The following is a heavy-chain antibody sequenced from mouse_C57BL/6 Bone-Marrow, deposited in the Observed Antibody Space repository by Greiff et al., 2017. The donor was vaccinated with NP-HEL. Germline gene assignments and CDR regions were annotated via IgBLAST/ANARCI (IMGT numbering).Heavy chain of an antibody. V-gene: IGHV1-18*01. CDR1: GYTFTDYN. D-gene: IGHD2-3*01. CDR2: INPNNGGT. J-gene: IGHJ3*01. CDR3: AREGDYDGYYWFAY. Sequence: VQLQQSGPELVKPGASVKIPCKASGYTFTDYNMDWVKQSHGKSLEWIGDINPNNGGTIYNQKFKGKATLTVDKSSSTAYMELRSLTSEDTAVYYCAREGDYDGYYWFAYWGQGTLVTVSA.